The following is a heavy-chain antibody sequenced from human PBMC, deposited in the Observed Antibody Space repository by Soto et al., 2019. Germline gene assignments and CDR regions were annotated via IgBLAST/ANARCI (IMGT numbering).Heavy chain of an antibody. V-gene: IGHV5-51*01. CDR3: ARQATGYDY. J-gene: IGHJ4*02. CDR2: IYPGDSDT. CDR1: GYRFTNYW. D-gene: IGHD1-26*01. Sequence: GESLKISCKGSGYRFTNYWIGWVRQTPVKGLEWMGIIYPGDSDTRYSPSFRGQVTISADKSISTAYLQWSSLKASDTAMYYCARQATGYDYWGQGTLVTVSS.